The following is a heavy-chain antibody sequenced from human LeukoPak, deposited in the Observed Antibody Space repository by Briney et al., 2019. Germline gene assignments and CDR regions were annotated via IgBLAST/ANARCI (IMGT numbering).Heavy chain of an antibody. V-gene: IGHV3-23*01. CDR2: ISGSGGST. Sequence: PGGSLRLSCAASGCTVSSYAMSWVRQAPGKGREWVSGISGSGGSTYYADSVKGRFTISRDNSKNPLYLQMNSLRAADTDVYYCAKDLGITMIVVVINRAFDIWGQGTMVTVPS. CDR3: AKDLGITMIVVVINRAFDI. CDR1: GCTVSSYA. J-gene: IGHJ3*02. D-gene: IGHD3-22*01.